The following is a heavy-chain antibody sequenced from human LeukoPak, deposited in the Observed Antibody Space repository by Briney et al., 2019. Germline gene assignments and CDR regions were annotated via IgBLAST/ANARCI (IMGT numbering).Heavy chain of an antibody. CDR2: TSGSGGST. D-gene: IGHD2-21*02. CDR3: AKDLVVVTAANFDY. V-gene: IGHV3-23*01. CDR1: GFTFSSYA. Sequence: GGSLRLSCAASGFTFSSYAMSWVRQAPGKGLEWVSATSGSGGSTYYADSVKGRFTISRDNSKNTLYLQMNSLRAEDTAVYYCAKDLVVVTAANFDYWGQGTLVTVSS. J-gene: IGHJ4*02.